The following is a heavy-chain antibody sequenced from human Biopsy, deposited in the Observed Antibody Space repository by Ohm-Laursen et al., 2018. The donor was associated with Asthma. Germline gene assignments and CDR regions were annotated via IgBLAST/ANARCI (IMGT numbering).Heavy chain of an antibody. D-gene: IGHD6-19*01. J-gene: IGHJ4*02. Sequence: SLRLSCTASGFTFSSFGMHWVRQAPSKGLEWVACISYDGSNKYYADSVKGRSTISRDNSKNTLYLQMNSLRAEDTAVYYCSREEPTSGWYQGSILRWGQGTLVTVSS. CDR1: GFTFSSFG. CDR2: ISYDGSNK. CDR3: SREEPTSGWYQGSILR. V-gene: IGHV3-30*03.